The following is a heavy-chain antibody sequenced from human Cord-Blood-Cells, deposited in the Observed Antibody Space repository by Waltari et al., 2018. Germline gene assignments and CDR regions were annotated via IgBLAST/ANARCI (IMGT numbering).Heavy chain of an antibody. J-gene: IGHJ4*02. D-gene: IGHD1-1*01. CDR1: GGSFSGYY. V-gene: IGHV4-34*01. Sequence: QVQLQQWGAGLLKPSETLSLTCAVYGGSFSGYYWSWIRQPQGKGLVWIGESNHRGGTNYNPALKSRVTISVDTSKNQFSRKRSSVTAADTAVYYCARQLGNRGQGTLVTVSS. CDR2: SNHRGGT. CDR3: ARQLGN.